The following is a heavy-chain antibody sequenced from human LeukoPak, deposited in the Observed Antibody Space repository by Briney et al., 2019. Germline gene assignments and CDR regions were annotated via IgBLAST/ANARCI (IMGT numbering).Heavy chain of an antibody. D-gene: IGHD2-8*01. J-gene: IGHJ4*02. CDR1: GYSISSGYY. V-gene: IGHV4-38-2*01. CDR3: ARHWMVYAIFDY. Sequence: SETLSLTCAVSGYSISSGYYWGWIRQHPGKGLEWIGSIYHSGSTYYNPSLKSRVTISVDTSKNQFSLKLSSVTAADTAVYYCARHWMVYAIFDYWGQGTLVTVSS. CDR2: IYHSGST.